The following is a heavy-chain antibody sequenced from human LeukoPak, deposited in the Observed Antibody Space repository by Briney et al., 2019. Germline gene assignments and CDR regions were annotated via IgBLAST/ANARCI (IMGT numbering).Heavy chain of an antibody. CDR3: ARTLGGHDLLNWFDP. V-gene: IGHV1-69*04. D-gene: IGHD3-16*01. CDR2: IIPILGIA. Sequence: SVKVSCKASGGTFSSYAISWVRQAPGQGLEWMGRIIPILGIANYAQKFQGRVTITADKSTSTAYMELSSLRSEDTAVYYCARTLGGHDLLNWFDPWGQGTLVTVSS. CDR1: GGTFSSYA. J-gene: IGHJ5*02.